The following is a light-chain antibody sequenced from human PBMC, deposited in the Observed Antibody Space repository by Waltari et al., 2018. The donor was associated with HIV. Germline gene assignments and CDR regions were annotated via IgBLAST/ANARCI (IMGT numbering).Light chain of an antibody. CDR2: KAS. CDR3: QQYSSDPLT. CDR1: QSISNC. Sequence: DIQMTQSLSTLSASVGDKIIITCRASQSISNCLAWFQQKPGKAPKLLIYKASNLESGVPSRFSGSGSGTEFTLTINSLQPDDFATYFCQQYSSDPLTFGRGTRVEVK. J-gene: IGKJ4*01. V-gene: IGKV1-5*03.